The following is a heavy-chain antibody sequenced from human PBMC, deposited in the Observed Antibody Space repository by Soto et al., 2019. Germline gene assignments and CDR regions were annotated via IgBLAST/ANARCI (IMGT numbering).Heavy chain of an antibody. V-gene: IGHV1-69*13. D-gene: IGHD3-10*01. J-gene: IGHJ4*02. CDR1: GGTFSSYA. CDR3: ASSYGSGSYYYFDY. Sequence: SVKVSCKASGGTFSSYAISWVRQAPGQGLEWMGGIIPIFGTANYAQKFQGRVTITADESTSTAYMELSSLRSEDTAVYYCASSYGSGSYYYFDYWGQGTLVTVSS. CDR2: IIPIFGTA.